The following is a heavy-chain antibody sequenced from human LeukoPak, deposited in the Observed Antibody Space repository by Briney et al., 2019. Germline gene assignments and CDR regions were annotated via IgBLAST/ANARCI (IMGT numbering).Heavy chain of an antibody. CDR3: ARVVAAGTGYNWFDP. J-gene: IGHJ5*02. Sequence: SQTLSLTCTVSGGSISSGDYYWSWIRQPPGKGLEWIGYIYYSGSTYYNPSLKSRVTISVDTSKNQFSLKLSSVTAADTAVYYCARVVAAGTGYNWFDPWGQGTLVTVS. CDR2: IYYSGST. V-gene: IGHV4-30-4*01. D-gene: IGHD6-13*01. CDR1: GGSISSGDYY.